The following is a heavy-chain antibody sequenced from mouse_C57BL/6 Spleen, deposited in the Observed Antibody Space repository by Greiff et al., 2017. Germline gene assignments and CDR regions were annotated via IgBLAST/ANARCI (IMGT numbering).Heavy chain of an antibody. V-gene: IGHV1-19*01. D-gene: IGHD3-2*02. CDR3: ARSAQDYAMDY. CDR2: INPYNGGT. Sequence: EVQLQQSGPVLVKPGASVKMSCKASGYTFTDYYMNWVKQSHGKSLEWIGVINPYNGGTSYNQKFKGKATLTVDKSSSTAYMELNSLTSEDSAVYYGARSAQDYAMDYWGQGTSVTVSS. CDR1: GYTFTDYY. J-gene: IGHJ4*01.